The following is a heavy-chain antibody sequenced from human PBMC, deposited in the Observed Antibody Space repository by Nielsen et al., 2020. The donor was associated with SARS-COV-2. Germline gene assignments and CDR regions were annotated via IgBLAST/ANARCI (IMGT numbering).Heavy chain of an antibody. CDR1: GFTFSTYG. V-gene: IGHV3-33*01. D-gene: IGHD6-19*01. J-gene: IGHJ4*02. Sequence: GGSLRLSCAASGFTFSTYGMHWVRQVPGKGLEWVAVIWFDGTKTYFADSVRGRFTISRDNSKNTLYLQMSTLRVEDTALYYCARGSSDWWGDYWGQGTLVTVSS. CDR2: IWFDGTKT. CDR3: ARGSSDWWGDY.